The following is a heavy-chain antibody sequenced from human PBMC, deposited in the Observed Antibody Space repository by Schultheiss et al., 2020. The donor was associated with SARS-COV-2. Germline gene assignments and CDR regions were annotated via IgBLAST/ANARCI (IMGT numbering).Heavy chain of an antibody. CDR1: GGSFSGYY. J-gene: IGHJ6*03. CDR3: ASRGYCSSTSLCYYYMDV. CDR2: IYYSGST. V-gene: IGHV4-34*11. D-gene: IGHD2-2*03. Sequence: SETLSLTCAVYGGSFSGYYWSWIRQPPGKGLEWIGYIYYSGSTNYNPSLKSRVTISVDTSKNQFSLKLSSVTAADTAVYYCASRGYCSSTSLCYYYMDVWGKGTTVTVSS.